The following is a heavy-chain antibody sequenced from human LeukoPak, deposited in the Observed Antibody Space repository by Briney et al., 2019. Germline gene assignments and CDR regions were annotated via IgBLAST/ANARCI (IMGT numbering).Heavy chain of an antibody. CDR1: GYTFTSYG. Sequence: ASVKVSCKASGYTFTSYGINWVRQATGQGLEWMGWMNPNSGNTGYAQKFQGRVTITRNTSISTAYMELSSLRSEDTAVYYCARGRGSSCYLYYYYYMDVWGKGTTVTVSS. CDR3: ARGRGSSCYLYYYYYMDV. CDR2: MNPNSGNT. J-gene: IGHJ6*03. V-gene: IGHV1-8*03. D-gene: IGHD3-22*01.